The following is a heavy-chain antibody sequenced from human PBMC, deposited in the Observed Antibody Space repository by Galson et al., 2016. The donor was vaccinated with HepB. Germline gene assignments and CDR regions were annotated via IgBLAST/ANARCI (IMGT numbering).Heavy chain of an antibody. J-gene: IGHJ4*02. D-gene: IGHD2-21*01. Sequence: SLRLSCAASGVTFTNYIMSWVRQAPGKGLERVSAISGSGSDTYYLDFAKGRFTTSKDNSKNTVYLQMNNLRAEDTAIYYCAKLMGDWGDRSTGFVDYWGQGTLVTVSS. CDR2: ISGSGSDT. V-gene: IGHV3-23*01. CDR3: AKLMGDWGDRSTGFVDY. CDR1: GVTFTNYI.